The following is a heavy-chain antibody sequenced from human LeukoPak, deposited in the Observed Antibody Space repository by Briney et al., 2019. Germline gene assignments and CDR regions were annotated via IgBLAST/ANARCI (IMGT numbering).Heavy chain of an antibody. D-gene: IGHD3-10*01. CDR2: IYHSGST. V-gene: IGHV4-38-2*02. CDR1: GYSISSGYY. Sequence: PSETLSLTCTVSGYSISSGYYWGWIRQPPGKGLEWIGSIYHSGSTYYNPSLKSRVTISVDTSKNQFSLKLSSVTAADTAVYYRARVGGLDRSYGSGSSYLIDYWGQGTLVTVSS. J-gene: IGHJ4*02. CDR3: ARVGGLDRSYGSGSSYLIDY.